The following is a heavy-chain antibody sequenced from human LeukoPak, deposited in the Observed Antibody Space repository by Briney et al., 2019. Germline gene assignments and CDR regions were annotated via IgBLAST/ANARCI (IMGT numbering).Heavy chain of an antibody. CDR1: GYSFTRYY. CDR3: ARGTPADY. Sequence: ASVKVSCKASGYSFTRYYIHWVRQAPGQGLEWMGWLNPSSGGSHYAQKFQVRVTMTRDTSISTAYMELSRLTSDDTAVYYCARGTPADYWGQGTLLTVYS. D-gene: IGHD4-23*01. CDR2: LNPSSGGS. J-gene: IGHJ4*02. V-gene: IGHV1-2*02.